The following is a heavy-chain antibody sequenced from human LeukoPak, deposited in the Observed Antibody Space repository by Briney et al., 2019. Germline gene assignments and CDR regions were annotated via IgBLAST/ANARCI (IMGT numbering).Heavy chain of an antibody. CDR3: ARDAPGIATWFDP. Sequence: SQTLSLTCTVSGGSVSSGGYYWSWIRQHPGKGLEWIGYIYYSGSTYYNPSLKSRVTISVDTSKNQFSLKLSSVTAADTAVYYCARDAPGIATWFDPWGQGTLVTVSS. V-gene: IGHV4-31*03. CDR1: GGSVSSGGYY. D-gene: IGHD6-13*01. J-gene: IGHJ5*02. CDR2: IYYSGST.